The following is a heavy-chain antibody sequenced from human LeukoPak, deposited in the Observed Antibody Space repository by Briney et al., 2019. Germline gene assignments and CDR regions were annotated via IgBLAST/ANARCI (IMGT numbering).Heavy chain of an antibody. CDR3: ARVEGDYYDSSGYYYGY. CDR2: INQDGSVK. Sequence: PGGSLRLSCAASGFTFTNYWMTWVRQAPGKGLEWVANINQDGSVKYYVDSVKGRFTISRDNAKNSLYLQMNSLRAEDTAVYYCARVEGDYYDSSGYYYGYWGQGTLVTVSS. D-gene: IGHD3-22*01. J-gene: IGHJ4*02. V-gene: IGHV3-7*01. CDR1: GFTFTNYW.